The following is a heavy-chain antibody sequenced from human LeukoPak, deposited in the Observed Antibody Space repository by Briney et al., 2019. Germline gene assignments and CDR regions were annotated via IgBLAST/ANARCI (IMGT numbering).Heavy chain of an antibody. J-gene: IGHJ4*02. Sequence: GGSLRLSCAASGFTFYDYGMSWVRHAPGKGVEWVSGINWNGGSTGYADSLKRRFTISRDNANNSLYLQMNSLRAEHTALYYCARGGGYDILTGYFVFDYWGQGTLVTVSS. CDR3: ARGGGYDILTGYFVFDY. CDR1: GFTFYDYG. V-gene: IGHV3-20*04. D-gene: IGHD3-9*01. CDR2: INWNGGST.